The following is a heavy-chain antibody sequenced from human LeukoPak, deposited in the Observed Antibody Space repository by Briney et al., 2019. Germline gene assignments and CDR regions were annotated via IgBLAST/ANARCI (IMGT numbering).Heavy chain of an antibody. Sequence: GGSLRLSCAASGFTFSSYWMNWARQAPGKGLEWLSYITSSSSTIYYADSVKGRFTISRDNAKNSLYLQMNSLRDEDTAVYYCARGPYGDYVDAFDIWGQGTMVTVSS. V-gene: IGHV3-48*02. CDR2: ITSSSSTI. CDR3: ARGPYGDYVDAFDI. CDR1: GFTFSSYW. D-gene: IGHD4-17*01. J-gene: IGHJ3*02.